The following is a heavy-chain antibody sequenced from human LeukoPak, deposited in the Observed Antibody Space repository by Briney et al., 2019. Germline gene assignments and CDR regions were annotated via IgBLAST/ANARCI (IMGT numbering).Heavy chain of an antibody. CDR1: GGTFSSYA. CDR3: ARDHAYYYYGMDV. Sequence: SVKVSCKASGGTFSSYAISWVRQAPGQGLEWMGRIIPILGIANYAQKFQGRVTITADKSTSTAYMELSSLRSEDTAVYYCARDHAYYYYGMDVWGQGTAVTVSS. J-gene: IGHJ6*02. CDR2: IIPILGIA. V-gene: IGHV1-69*04.